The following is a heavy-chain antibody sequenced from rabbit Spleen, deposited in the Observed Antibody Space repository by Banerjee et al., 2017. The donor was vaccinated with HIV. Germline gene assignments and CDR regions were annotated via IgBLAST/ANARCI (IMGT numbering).Heavy chain of an antibody. CDR3: AKYSDDYQLDL. CDR2: IDAGSSGFT. V-gene: IGHV1S40*01. Sequence: QSLEESGGGLVQPEGSLTLTCTASGISFGISDYMCWVRQAPGKGLEWIACIDAGSSGFTYHASWATGRFTISKTSSTTVTLQATSLTASDTATYFCAKYSDDYQLDLWGQGTLVTVS. J-gene: IGHJ6*01. D-gene: IGHD2-1*01. CDR1: GISFGISDY.